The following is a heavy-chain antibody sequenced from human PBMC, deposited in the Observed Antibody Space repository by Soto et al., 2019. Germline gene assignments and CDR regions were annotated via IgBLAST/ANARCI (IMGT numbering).Heavy chain of an antibody. Sequence: HGESLKISCKGSGYSFTSYWIGWVRQMPGKGLEWMGIIYPGDSDTRYSPSFQGQVTISADKSISTAYLQWSSLKASDTAMYYCARHTPEGSGWYFIDYWGQGTLVTVSS. J-gene: IGHJ4*02. CDR1: GYSFTSYW. CDR2: IYPGDSDT. D-gene: IGHD6-19*01. CDR3: ARHTPEGSGWYFIDY. V-gene: IGHV5-51*01.